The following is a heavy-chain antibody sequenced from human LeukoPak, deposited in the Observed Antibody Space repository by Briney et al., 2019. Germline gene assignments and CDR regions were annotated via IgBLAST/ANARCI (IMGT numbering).Heavy chain of an antibody. V-gene: IGHV3-23*01. CDR2: ISGSGGST. D-gene: IGHD1-26*01. J-gene: IGHJ4*02. CDR3: AKDGKWELLTFDY. CDR1: GFTFSSYA. Sequence: GGSLRLSCAASGFTFSSYAMSWVRPAPGKGLEWVSAISGSGGSTYYADSVKGRFTISRDNSKNTLYLQMNSLRAEDTAVYYCAKDGKWELLTFDYWGQGTLVTVSS.